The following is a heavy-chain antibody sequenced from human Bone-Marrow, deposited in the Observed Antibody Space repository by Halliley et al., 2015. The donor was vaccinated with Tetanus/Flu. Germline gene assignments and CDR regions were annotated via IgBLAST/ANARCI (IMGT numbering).Heavy chain of an antibody. Sequence: SFISADGRSSIYYGDSVKGRFTISRDNTQNSLYLQMDSLTPEDSALYYCAKGNRPGAFPYIDDWGHGTLVTVSS. J-gene: IGHJ4*01. CDR2: ISADGRSS. D-gene: IGHD2-2*01. V-gene: IGHV3-43*02. CDR3: AKGNRPGAFPYIDD.